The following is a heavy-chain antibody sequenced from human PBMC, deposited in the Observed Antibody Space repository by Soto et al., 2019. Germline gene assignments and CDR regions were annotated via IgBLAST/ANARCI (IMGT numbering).Heavy chain of an antibody. Sequence: QVQLVESGGGVVQPGRSLRLSCAASGFTFSSYAMHWVRQAPGKGLEWVAVISYDGSNKYYADSVKGRFTISRDNSKNTLYLQKNSRRAEDTGVYYCGRDRGGGWLRPHYYYYGMDVWGQGTTVTVSS. V-gene: IGHV3-30-3*01. J-gene: IGHJ6*02. CDR1: GFTFSSYA. CDR2: ISYDGSNK. CDR3: GRDRGGGWLRPHYYYYGMDV. D-gene: IGHD5-12*01.